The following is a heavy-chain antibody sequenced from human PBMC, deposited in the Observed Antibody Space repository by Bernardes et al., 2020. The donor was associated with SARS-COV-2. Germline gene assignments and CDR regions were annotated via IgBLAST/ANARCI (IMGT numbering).Heavy chain of an antibody. CDR2: VFYSGTT. J-gene: IGHJ4*02. Sequence: SESLSLTCTVSGGSITDKYWSWSRQPPAKGLEWIGWVFYSGTTNYNPSPKSRVTTSVDTSNNQFSQKLASGTAAETAVYYCARGGASIRYFDYWGQETLVTVSS. CDR3: ARGGASIRYFDY. V-gene: IGHV4-59*01. CDR1: GGSITDKY. D-gene: IGHD2-21*01.